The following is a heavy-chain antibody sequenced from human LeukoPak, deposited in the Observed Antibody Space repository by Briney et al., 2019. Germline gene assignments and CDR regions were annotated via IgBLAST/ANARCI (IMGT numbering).Heavy chain of an antibody. V-gene: IGHV3-48*03. CDR2: ISSSGSTI. J-gene: IGHJ4*02. CDR1: GFTFSSYE. CDR3: ARDRYYGSGTYDY. D-gene: IGHD3-10*01. Sequence: GGSLRLSCAASGFTFSSYEMNWVRQAPGKGLEWVSYISSSGSTIYYANSVKGRFTISRDNAKNSLYLQMNSLRAEDTAVYYCARDRYYGSGTYDYWGQGTLVTVSS.